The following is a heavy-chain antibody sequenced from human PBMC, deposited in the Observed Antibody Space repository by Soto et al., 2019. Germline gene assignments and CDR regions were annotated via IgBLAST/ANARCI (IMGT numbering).Heavy chain of an antibody. D-gene: IGHD4-17*01. CDR2: INPSGGGT. J-gene: IGHJ5*02. CDR1: GYTFSSYY. Sequence: ASVKVSCRASGYTFSSYYMHWVRQAPGQGLEWMGVINPSGGGTTYPQKFQGRVTITRDTSANTAYMELSSLRSEDTAVYYCARNYGSNWFDPWGQGALVTVSS. CDR3: ARNYGSNWFDP. V-gene: IGHV1-46*01.